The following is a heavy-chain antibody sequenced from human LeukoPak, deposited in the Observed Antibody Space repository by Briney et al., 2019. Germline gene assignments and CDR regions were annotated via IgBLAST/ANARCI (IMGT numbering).Heavy chain of an antibody. J-gene: IGHJ4*02. CDR3: ARASVRMGIAAAGNDY. Sequence: SVKVSCKSSVGTFSSYAISWVRQAPGQGLDWMGGIIPIFGTANYAQKFQGRVTITADESTSTAYMELSSLRSEDTAVYYCARASVRMGIAAAGNDYWGQGTLVTVSS. V-gene: IGHV1-69*13. CDR1: VGTFSSYA. D-gene: IGHD6-13*01. CDR2: IIPIFGTA.